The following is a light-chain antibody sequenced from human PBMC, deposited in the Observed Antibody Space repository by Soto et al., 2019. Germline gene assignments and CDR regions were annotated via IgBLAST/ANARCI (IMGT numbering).Light chain of an antibody. J-gene: IGKJ1*01. V-gene: IGKV3-20*01. CDR3: QEYSKWPSRT. Sequence: DIVLTQSPGTLSLSPGESATLSCRASQSVDSTYIAWYQQKPGQAPRLLIFGASGRATGIPDRFSGSGSGTDFTLTISSLQSEDFAVYYCQEYSKWPSRTFGPGTKVEIK. CDR2: GAS. CDR1: QSVDSTY.